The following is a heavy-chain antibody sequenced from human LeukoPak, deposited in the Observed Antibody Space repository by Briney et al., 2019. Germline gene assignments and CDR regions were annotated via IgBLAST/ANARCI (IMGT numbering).Heavy chain of an antibody. CDR2: INPGNSDT. CDR3: ARRSSSEF. CDR1: GYSISNYL. Sequence: GESLKICCTGSGYSISNYLICWIRPLRGKGLKWMAIINPGNSDTKYSTAFQGQVTTSADKSISTAYLQWSSLKASDSAMYHCARRSSSEFWGQGTLVTVSS. J-gene: IGHJ4*02. D-gene: IGHD6-6*01. V-gene: IGHV5-51*01.